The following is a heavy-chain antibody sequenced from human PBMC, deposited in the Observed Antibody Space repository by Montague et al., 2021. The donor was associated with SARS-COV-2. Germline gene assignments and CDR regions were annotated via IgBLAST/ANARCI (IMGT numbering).Heavy chain of an antibody. V-gene: IGHV4-61*10. J-gene: IGHJ4*02. CDR3: ARVFPRWLQFDPYFDY. CDR2: IYYSGST. CDR1: GGSISSGSYY. D-gene: IGHD5-24*01. Sequence: SETLSLTCTVSGGSISSGSYYWSWIRQPSGKGLEWIGYIYYSGSTNYXPSLKSRVTISVDTSKNQFSLKLRSVTAADTAVYYCARVFPRWLQFDPYFDYWGQGTLVTVSS.